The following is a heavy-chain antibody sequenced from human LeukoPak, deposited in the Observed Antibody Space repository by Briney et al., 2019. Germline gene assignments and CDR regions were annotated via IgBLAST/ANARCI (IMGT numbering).Heavy chain of an antibody. V-gene: IGHV1-2*02. CDR3: ARERRLDRNWFDP. CDR2: INPNSGGT. J-gene: IGHJ5*02. D-gene: IGHD5-12*01. Sequence: ASVKVSCKASGYTFTGYYMHWVRQAPGQGLEWMGWINPNSGGTNYAQKFQGRVTMTRDTSISTAYMELSRLRSDDAAVYYCARERRLDRNWFDPWGQGTLVTVSS. CDR1: GYTFTGYY.